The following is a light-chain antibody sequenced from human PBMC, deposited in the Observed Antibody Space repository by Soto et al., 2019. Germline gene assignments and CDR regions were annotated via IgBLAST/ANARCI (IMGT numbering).Light chain of an antibody. CDR3: LQHNTYPLS. CDR2: AAS. Sequence: DIQMTQSPSSLSASVGDRITNTCRATQAIGTDLGWYQQKPGKAPKRLIYAASNLESGVPSRFSGAGSGTEFTLTISSLQPEDFATYYCLQHNTYPLSFGGGTKVEVK. CDR1: QAIGTD. J-gene: IGKJ4*01. V-gene: IGKV1-17*01.